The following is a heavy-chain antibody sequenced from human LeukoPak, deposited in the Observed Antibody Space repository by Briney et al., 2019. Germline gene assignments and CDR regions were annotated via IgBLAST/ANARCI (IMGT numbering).Heavy chain of an antibody. J-gene: IGHJ5*02. Sequence: ASVKVSCMASGYTFTSYGISWVRQAPGQGLEWMGWISAYNGNTNYAQKLQGRVTMTTDTSTSTAYMELRSLRSDDTAVYYCARGKAMAPYNWFDPWGQGTLVTVSS. D-gene: IGHD5-18*01. CDR1: GYTFTSYG. CDR2: ISAYNGNT. CDR3: ARGKAMAPYNWFDP. V-gene: IGHV1-18*01.